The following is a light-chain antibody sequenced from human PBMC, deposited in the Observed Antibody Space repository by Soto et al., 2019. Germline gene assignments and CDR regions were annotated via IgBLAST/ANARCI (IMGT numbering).Light chain of an antibody. CDR3: HQRQSWPRT. CDR1: QTISSW. CDR2: AAS. V-gene: IGKV1-5*01. J-gene: IGKJ1*01. Sequence: DIQMTQSPSTLSGSVGDRVTITCRASQTISSWLAWYQQKPGKAPKLLIYAASSLQSGVPSRFSGSGSGTEFTLTISDVEPEDFAVYYCHQRQSWPRTFGQGTKVDIK.